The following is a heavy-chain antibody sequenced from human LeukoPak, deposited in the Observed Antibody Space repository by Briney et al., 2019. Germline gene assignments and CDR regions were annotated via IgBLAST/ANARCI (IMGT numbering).Heavy chain of an antibody. V-gene: IGHV3-49*04. J-gene: IGHJ3*02. D-gene: IGHD6-19*01. Sequence: GGSLSLSCTASGFTFGDYAMSWVRQAPGKGLELVGFIRSKAYGGTTEYAASVKGRFTISRDYSKSIAYLQMNSLNTEDTAVYYCTRDLEVAVAGIGAFDIWGQGTMVTVSS. CDR1: GFTFGDYA. CDR2: IRSKAYGGTT. CDR3: TRDLEVAVAGIGAFDI.